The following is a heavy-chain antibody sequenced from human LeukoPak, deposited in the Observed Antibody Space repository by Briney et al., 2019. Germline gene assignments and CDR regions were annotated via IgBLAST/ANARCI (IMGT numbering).Heavy chain of an antibody. CDR1: GASFRGYY. J-gene: IGHJ4*02. CDR3: ARGKYDSGGYYLDY. D-gene: IGHD3-22*01. V-gene: IGHV4-34*01. CDR2: INHSGSI. Sequence: SETLSLTCAVYGASFRGYYWSWIRQPPGKGLTWIGEINHSGSINYNPSLKIRVTISLDTSKSQFSLKLSSVTAADMAVYYCARGKYDSGGYYLDYWGQGTLVTVSS.